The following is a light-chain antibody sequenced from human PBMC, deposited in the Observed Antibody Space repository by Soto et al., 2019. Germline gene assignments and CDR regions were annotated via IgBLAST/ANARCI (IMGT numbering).Light chain of an antibody. CDR3: HQDSNWPT. CDR2: EAS. J-gene: IGKJ4*01. CDR1: QSVSSY. V-gene: IGKV3-11*01. Sequence: IVLTQSPATLSFSPGERATLSCRASQSVSSYIAWYQQKPGQAPRLLIYEASNRATGVPARFSGSRDGTDFTLTISSLEPEDFAGYCCHQDSNWPTFGGGTKVEIK.